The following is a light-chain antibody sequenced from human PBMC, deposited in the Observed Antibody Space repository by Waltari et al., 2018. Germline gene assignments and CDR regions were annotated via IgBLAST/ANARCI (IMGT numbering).Light chain of an antibody. J-gene: IGKJ1*01. Sequence: DIQMTQSPSTLSESVGDRVSITCRASQNINTWLAWHQQKPGKAPKLLNYKASSLESGVPSRFSGSGSGTEFTLTISSLQPDDFATYYCLQYNGEPRTFGQGTKVEVK. CDR1: QNINTW. CDR2: KAS. CDR3: LQYNGEPRT. V-gene: IGKV1-5*03.